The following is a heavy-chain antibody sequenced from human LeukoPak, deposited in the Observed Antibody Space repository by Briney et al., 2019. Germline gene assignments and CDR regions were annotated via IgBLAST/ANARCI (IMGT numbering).Heavy chain of an antibody. CDR3: ARGSGSYRPFGPNFDY. CDR2: IVVGSGNT. V-gene: IGHV1-58*01. D-gene: IGHD3-10*01. CDR1: GFTFTSSA. Sequence: SVKVSCKASGFTFTSSAVQWVRQARGQRLEWIGWIVVGSGNTNYAQKFQERVTITRDMSTSTAYMELSSLRSEDTAVYYCARGSGSYRPFGPNFDYWGQGTLVTVSS. J-gene: IGHJ4*02.